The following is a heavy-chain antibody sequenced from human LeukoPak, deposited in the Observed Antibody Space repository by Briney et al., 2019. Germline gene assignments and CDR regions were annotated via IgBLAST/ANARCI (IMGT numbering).Heavy chain of an antibody. CDR2: INHSGST. V-gene: IGHV4-34*01. CDR1: GGSFSGYY. Sequence: SETLSLTCAVYGGSFSGYYWSWIRQPPGKGLEWIGEINHSGSTNYNPSLKSRVTISVDTSKNQFSLKLSSVTAAGTAVYYCARGPPGYCSGGSCYFYFDYWGQGTLVTVSS. CDR3: ARGPPGYCSGGSCYFYFDY. D-gene: IGHD2-15*01. J-gene: IGHJ4*02.